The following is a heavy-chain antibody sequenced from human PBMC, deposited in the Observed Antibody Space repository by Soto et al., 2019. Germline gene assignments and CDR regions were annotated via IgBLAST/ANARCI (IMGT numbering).Heavy chain of an antibody. D-gene: IGHD3-3*01. CDR3: ARVAFGPIDY. V-gene: IGHV4-38-2*02. CDR2: MYHSGTT. CDR1: NYSISRGYY. J-gene: IGHJ4*02. Sequence: SETLSLTCTVSNYSISRGYYWGWIRQSPGEGLEWIVSMYHSGTTYYNPSLKSRVTISIDTSKNQFSLKLTCVTSADTAVYFCARVAFGPIDYWGQGTLVTVSS.